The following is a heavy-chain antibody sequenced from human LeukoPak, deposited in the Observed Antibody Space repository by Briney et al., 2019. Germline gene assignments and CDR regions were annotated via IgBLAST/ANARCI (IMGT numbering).Heavy chain of an antibody. V-gene: IGHV4-39*01. Sequence: SETLSLTCTVSGGSISSSSYYWGWIRQPPGEGLEWIGSIYYSGSTYYNPSLKSRVTISVDTSKNQFSLKLTSVTAADTAVYYCASLDSSGWGQGSLVTVSS. J-gene: IGHJ4*02. D-gene: IGHD3-22*01. CDR2: IYYSGST. CDR1: GGSISSSSYY. CDR3: ASLDSSG.